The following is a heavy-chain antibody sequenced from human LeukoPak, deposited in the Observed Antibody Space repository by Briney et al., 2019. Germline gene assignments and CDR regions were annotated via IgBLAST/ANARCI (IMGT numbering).Heavy chain of an antibody. CDR2: IYPGDSDT. Sequence: GESLKVSCKGSGYSFTSYWIDWVRQMPGKGLEWMGIIYPGDSDTRYSPSFQGQVTISADKSISTAYLQWSSLKASDTAMYYCARGRRPYDSSGYYDYWGQGTLVTVSS. D-gene: IGHD3-22*01. CDR3: ARGRRPYDSSGYYDY. CDR1: GYSFTSYW. J-gene: IGHJ4*02. V-gene: IGHV5-51*01.